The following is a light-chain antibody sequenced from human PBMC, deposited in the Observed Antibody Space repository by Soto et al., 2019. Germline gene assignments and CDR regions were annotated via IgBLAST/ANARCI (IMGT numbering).Light chain of an antibody. V-gene: IGKV3-15*01. J-gene: IGKJ1*01. CDR1: QSVSSN. CDR2: GAS. CDR3: QQYNNWRSKT. Sequence: EIVMTQSPATLSVSPGERATLSCRASQSVSSNLAWYQQKPGQAPRLLIYGASTRATGIPARFSGSGSVTDFTLTISSLQSEDFAVYYCQQYNNWRSKTFGQGTKVEIK.